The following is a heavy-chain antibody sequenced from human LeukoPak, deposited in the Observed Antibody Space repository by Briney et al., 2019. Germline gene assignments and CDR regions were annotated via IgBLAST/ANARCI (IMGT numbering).Heavy chain of an antibody. V-gene: IGHV4-59*01. CDR3: ARIQVVPAATQHFDY. Sequence: PSETLSLTCTVSGGSISSYYWSWIRQPPGKGLEWIAYIYFSGTTNYNPSLKSRVTLSVDTSKNQFSLNLSSVTAADTAVYYCARIQVVPAATQHFDYWGQGTPVTVSS. J-gene: IGHJ4*02. D-gene: IGHD2-2*01. CDR2: IYFSGTT. CDR1: GGSISSYY.